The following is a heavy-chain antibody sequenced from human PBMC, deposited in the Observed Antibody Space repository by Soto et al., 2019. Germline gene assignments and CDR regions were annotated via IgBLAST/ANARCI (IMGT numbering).Heavy chain of an antibody. Sequence: QVQLVESGGGVVQPGRSLRLSCAASGFTFSSYAMHWVRQTPGKGLEWVAVISYDGSNKYYADSVKGRFTISRDNSKNTLYLQMNSLRAEDTAVYYCARDKYSSGWIYYWGQGTLVTVSS. V-gene: IGHV3-30-3*01. CDR3: ARDKYSSGWIYY. D-gene: IGHD6-19*01. CDR2: ISYDGSNK. J-gene: IGHJ4*02. CDR1: GFTFSSYA.